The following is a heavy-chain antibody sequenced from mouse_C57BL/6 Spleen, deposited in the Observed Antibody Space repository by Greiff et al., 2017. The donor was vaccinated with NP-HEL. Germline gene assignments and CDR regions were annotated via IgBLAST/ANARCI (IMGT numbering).Heavy chain of an antibody. D-gene: IGHD1-1*01. V-gene: IGHV1-52*01. Sequence: VQLQQPGAELVRPGSSVKLSCKASGYTFTSYWMHWVKQRPIQGLEWIGNIDPSDSETHYNQKFKDKATLTVDNSSSTAYMQLSSLTSEDSAVYYCAREDYGSSHAWFAYWGQGTLVTVSA. CDR1: GYTFTSYW. CDR2: IDPSDSET. CDR3: AREDYGSSHAWFAY. J-gene: IGHJ3*01.